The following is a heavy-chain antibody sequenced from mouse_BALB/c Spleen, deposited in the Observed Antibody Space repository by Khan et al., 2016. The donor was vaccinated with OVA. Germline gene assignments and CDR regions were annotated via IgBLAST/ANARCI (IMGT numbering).Heavy chain of an antibody. D-gene: IGHD1-3*01. Sequence: VQLQQPGAELVRSGASVKLSCTASGFNIKDYYIHWMKQRPKQGLEWIGWIDPENGDTECAPKFQGKATMTADTSSSTAFLVLSSLTSEDTDVYYCNAAKLSLCFASWGQGTLVTVSA. CDR3: NAAKLSLCFAS. J-gene: IGHJ3*01. V-gene: IGHV14-4*02. CDR1: GFNIKDYY. CDR2: IDPENGDT.